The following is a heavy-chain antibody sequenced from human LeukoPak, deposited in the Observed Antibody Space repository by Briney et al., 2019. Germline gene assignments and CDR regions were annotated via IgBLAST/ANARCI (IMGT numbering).Heavy chain of an antibody. V-gene: IGHV4-30-4*01. J-gene: IGHJ4*02. CDR1: GGSISSGDYY. Sequence: SQTLSLTCIVSGGSISSGDYYWSWIHQPPGKGLEWIGYIYYSGSTYYNPSLGSRVIISVDTSKNQFSLKLSSVTAADTAVYYCARDLGPWRTNGGLAYWGQGTLVTVSS. D-gene: IGHD1-1*01. CDR2: IYYSGST. CDR3: ARDLGPWRTNGGLAY.